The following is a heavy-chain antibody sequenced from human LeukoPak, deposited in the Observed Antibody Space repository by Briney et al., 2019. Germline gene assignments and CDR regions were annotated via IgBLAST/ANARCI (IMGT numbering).Heavy chain of an antibody. CDR1: GFTFSSYG. CDR3: ATGYSGYGDYFDY. CDR2: IKQDGSEK. D-gene: IGHD5-12*01. V-gene: IGHV3-7*01. Sequence: GGSLRLSCAASGFTFSSYGMSRVRQAPGKGLEGVANIKQDGSEKYYVDSVKGRFTISRDNAKNSLYLQMNSLRAEDTAVYYCATGYSGYGDYFDYWGQGTLVTVSS. J-gene: IGHJ4*02.